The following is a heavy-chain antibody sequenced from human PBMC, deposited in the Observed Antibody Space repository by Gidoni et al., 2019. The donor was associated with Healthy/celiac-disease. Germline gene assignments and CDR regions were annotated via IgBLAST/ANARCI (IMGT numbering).Heavy chain of an antibody. CDR1: GFTFSSYG. Sequence: QVQLVESGGGVVQPGGSLRLSCAASGFTFSSYGMHWVRQAPGKGLEWVAFIRYDGSNKDYADSVKGRFTISRDNSKNTLYLQMNSLRAEDTAVYYCAGSSWPFDYWGQGTLVTVSS. CDR3: AGSSWPFDY. J-gene: IGHJ4*02. CDR2: IRYDGSNK. D-gene: IGHD6-13*01. V-gene: IGHV3-30*02.